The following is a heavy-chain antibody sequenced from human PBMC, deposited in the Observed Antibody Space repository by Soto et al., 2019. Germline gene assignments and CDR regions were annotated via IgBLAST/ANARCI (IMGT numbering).Heavy chain of an antibody. CDR3: AREVDDPVSGSWSLDL. J-gene: IGHJ2*01. CDR2: IGAGGDT. CDR1: GSTFSTYD. D-gene: IGHD1-26*01. V-gene: IGHV3-13*04. Sequence: EVQLVESGGGLVQPGGSLRLSCAASGSTFSTYDMHWVRQATGEGLEWVSAIGAGGDTYYADSVKGRFIKFRETAKNSLHLQMNSPAAGDTAVYYCAREVDDPVSGSWSLDLWGRGPLVTVSS.